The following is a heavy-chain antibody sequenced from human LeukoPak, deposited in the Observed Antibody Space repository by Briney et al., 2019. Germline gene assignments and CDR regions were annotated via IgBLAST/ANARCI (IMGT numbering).Heavy chain of an antibody. V-gene: IGHV4-31*03. D-gene: IGHD3-10*01. CDR2: IYYSGST. J-gene: IGHJ4*02. CDR1: GGSISSGVYY. CDR3: ARDRGDYFDY. Sequence: KPSETLSLTCTVSGGSISSGVYYWSWIRQHPGKGLEWIGYIYYSGSTYYSPSLKSRITISVDTSENQFSLKLSSVTAADTAVYYCARDRGDYFDYWGQGTLVTVSS.